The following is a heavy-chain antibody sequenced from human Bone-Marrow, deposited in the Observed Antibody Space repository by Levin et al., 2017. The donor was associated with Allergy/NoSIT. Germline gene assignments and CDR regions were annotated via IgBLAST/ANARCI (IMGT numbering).Heavy chain of an antibody. Sequence: SETLSLTCAVSGYSFRSSNWWGWIRQPPGKGLEWIGYIYYSGSTYYNPSLKSRVTMSVDRSKNQFSLKLSSVTAVDTAVYYCARWKFGSGYYYFDYWGQGTLVTVSS. CDR2: IYYSGST. CDR3: ARWKFGSGYYYFDY. CDR1: GYSFRSSNW. J-gene: IGHJ4*02. D-gene: IGHD3-22*01. V-gene: IGHV4-28*01.